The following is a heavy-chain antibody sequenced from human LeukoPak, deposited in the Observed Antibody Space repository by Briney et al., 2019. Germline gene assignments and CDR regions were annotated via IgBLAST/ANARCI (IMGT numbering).Heavy chain of an antibody. J-gene: IGHJ4*02. Sequence: SQTLSLTCTVSNGSISSGGYYWSWIRQPPGKGLEWIGYISYSGSSYYNPSLKSRLTISVDTSKNQFSLNLSSVTAADTAVYYCARGKVWGIVLTGYCLFDYWGQGTLVTVSS. D-gene: IGHD3-9*01. CDR3: ARGKVWGIVLTGYCLFDY. CDR1: NGSISSGGYY. V-gene: IGHV4-30-4*01. CDR2: ISYSGSS.